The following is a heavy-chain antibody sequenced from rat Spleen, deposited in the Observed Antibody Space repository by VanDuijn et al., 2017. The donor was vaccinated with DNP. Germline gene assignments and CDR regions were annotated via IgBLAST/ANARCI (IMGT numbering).Heavy chain of an antibody. CDR1: GFTFSDYN. J-gene: IGHJ4*01. Sequence: EVQLVESGGGLVQPGRSLKLSCAASGFTFSDYNMAWVRQAPKKGLEWVATIIYDGSRTYYRDSVKGRFTISRDNAKRTLYLQIDSLRSEDTATYYCATFEGRDAWSQGTSVTVSS. V-gene: IGHV5S10*01. D-gene: IGHD1-11*01. CDR3: ATFEGRDA. CDR2: IIYDGSRT.